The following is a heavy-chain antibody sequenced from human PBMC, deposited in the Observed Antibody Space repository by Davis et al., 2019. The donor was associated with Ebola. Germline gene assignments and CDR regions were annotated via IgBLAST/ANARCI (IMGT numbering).Heavy chain of an antibody. CDR1: GGSFSGYY. D-gene: IGHD2-15*01. J-gene: IGHJ4*02. CDR2: INHSGST. Sequence: PSETLSLTCAVYGGSFSGYYWSWIRQPPGKGLEWIGEINHSGSTNYNPSLKSRVTISVDTSKNQFSLKLSSVTAADTAVYYCATQTYRCSGGSCSTPYYFDYWGQGTLVTVSS. CDR3: ATQTYRCSGGSCSTPYYFDY. V-gene: IGHV4-34*01.